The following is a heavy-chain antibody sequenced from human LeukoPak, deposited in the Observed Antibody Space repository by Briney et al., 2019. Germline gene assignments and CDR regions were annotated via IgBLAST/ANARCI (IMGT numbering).Heavy chain of an antibody. CDR2: IYTSGST. CDR1: GGSISSYY. D-gene: IGHD3-22*01. Sequence: SETLSLTCTVSGGSISSYYWSWIRQPAGKGLEWIGRIYTSGSTNYSPSLKSRVTMSVDTSKNQFSLKLSSVTAADTAVYYCARELIIGGIVVAYDAFDIWGQGTMVTVSS. V-gene: IGHV4-4*07. J-gene: IGHJ3*02. CDR3: ARELIIGGIVVAYDAFDI.